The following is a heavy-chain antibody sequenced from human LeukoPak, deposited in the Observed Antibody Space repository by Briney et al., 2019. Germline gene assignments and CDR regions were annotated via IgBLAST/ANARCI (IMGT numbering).Heavy chain of an antibody. CDR3: ARDEVGATFYDY. CDR1: GFTFSSYW. V-gene: IGHV3-7*01. J-gene: IGHJ4*02. CDR2: INQDGSEK. Sequence: GGSLRLSCAASGFTFSSYWMSWVRQAPGRGLEWVANINQDGSEKYYVDSVKGRFTISRDNAKNSLYLQMNSLGAEDTAVYYCARDEVGATFYDYWGQGTLVTVSS. D-gene: IGHD1-26*01.